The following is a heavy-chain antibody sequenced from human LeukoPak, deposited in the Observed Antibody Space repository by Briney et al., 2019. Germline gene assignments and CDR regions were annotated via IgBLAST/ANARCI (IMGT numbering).Heavy chain of an antibody. V-gene: IGHV4-61*02. CDR2: IYTNGST. J-gene: IGHJ3*02. Sequence: SETLSLTCTVSGGSISSGSYHWSWIRQPAGKGLEWIGRIYTNGSTNYNPSLKSRVTISVDTSKKQFSLKLRSVTAADTAVYYCARALPYYYDSSGDAFDIWGQGTMVTVSS. CDR3: ARALPYYYDSSGDAFDI. D-gene: IGHD3-22*01. CDR1: GGSISSGSYH.